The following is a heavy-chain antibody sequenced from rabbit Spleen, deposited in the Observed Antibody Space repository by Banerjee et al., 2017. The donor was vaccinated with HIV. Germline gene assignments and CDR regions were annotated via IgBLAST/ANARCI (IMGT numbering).Heavy chain of an antibody. D-gene: IGHD8-1*01. CDR2: IYAGSSDST. CDR1: GFSFSDRDV. J-gene: IGHJ6*01. V-gene: IGHV1S40*01. Sequence: QSLEESGGGLVKPEGSLTLTCKASGFSFSDRDVMCWVRQAPGKGLEWIASIYAGSSDSTYSATWAKGRFTISKTSSTTVTLQMTSLTVADTATYFCARDAGTSFSTYGMDLWGQGTLVTVS. CDR3: ARDAGTSFSTYGMDL.